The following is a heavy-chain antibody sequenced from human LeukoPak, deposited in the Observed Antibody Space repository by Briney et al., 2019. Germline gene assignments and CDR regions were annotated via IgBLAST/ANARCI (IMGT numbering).Heavy chain of an antibody. D-gene: IGHD3-22*01. V-gene: IGHV1-69*01. CDR1: GGTFSSYA. Sequence: SVKVSCKTSGGTFSSYAISWVRQAPGQGLEWMGGIIPIFGTANYAQKFQGRVTITADESTSTAYMELSSLRSEDTAVYYCARAMGSSVVVSLPVNYWGQGTLVTVSS. J-gene: IGHJ4*02. CDR3: ARAMGSSVVVSLPVNY. CDR2: IIPIFGTA.